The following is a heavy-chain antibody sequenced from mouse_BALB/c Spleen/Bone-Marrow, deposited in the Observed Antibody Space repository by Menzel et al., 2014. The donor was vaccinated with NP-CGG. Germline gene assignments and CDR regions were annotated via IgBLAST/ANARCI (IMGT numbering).Heavy chain of an antibody. J-gene: IGHJ4*01. CDR1: GFSLTSYG. V-gene: IGHV2-9*02. CDR3: ARDREYGYYYAMDY. D-gene: IGHD2-2*01. CDR2: IWAGGST. Sequence: QVQLQQSGPGLVAPSQSLSITCTVSGFSLTSYGVHWVRQPPGKGLEWLGVIWAGGSTNYNSALMSRLSISKDNSKSQIFLKMNSLQTGDTAMYYCARDREYGYYYAMDYWGQGTSVTVSS.